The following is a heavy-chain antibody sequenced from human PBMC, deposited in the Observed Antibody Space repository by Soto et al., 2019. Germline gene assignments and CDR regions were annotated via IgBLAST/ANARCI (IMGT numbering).Heavy chain of an antibody. J-gene: IGHJ4*02. CDR2: IIGSXXSX. V-gene: IGHV1-46*01. Sequence: ASEQVSCRASGYTFINYYMHLVRQAPGRGLEWIGRIIGSXXSXXXXXRXXXRVIMTRDTSTSTVYMELNSLRSEDSAVYYCARGGPELATIGSFDYWGQGTLVTVSS. CDR3: ARGGPELATIGSFDY. CDR1: GYTFINYY. D-gene: IGHD5-12*01.